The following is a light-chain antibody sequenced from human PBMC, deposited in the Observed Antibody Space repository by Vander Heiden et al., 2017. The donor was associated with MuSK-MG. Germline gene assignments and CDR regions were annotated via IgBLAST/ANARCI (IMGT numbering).Light chain of an antibody. Sequence: EIVFTQSPATLSLSPGERATLSCRASQTIGSYLAWYQQKPGQAPRLLIYDTANRATGIPARFSGNGSGTDFTLTISSLEPEDIAVYYCQQRCNWPLTFGGGTKVEIK. CDR2: DTA. V-gene: IGKV3-11*01. CDR1: QTIGSY. CDR3: QQRCNWPLT. J-gene: IGKJ4*01.